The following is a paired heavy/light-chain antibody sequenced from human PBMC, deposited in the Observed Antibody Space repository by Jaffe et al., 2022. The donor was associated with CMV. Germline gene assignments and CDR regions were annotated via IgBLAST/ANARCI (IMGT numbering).Light chain of an antibody. CDR1: QNIRGL. V-gene: IGKV1-39*01. CDR2: AAS. J-gene: IGKJ1*01. CDR3: QQTSSIPPWT. Sequence: DIQMTQSPSSLSASIGDRVTITCRASQNIRGLLNWYQLKAGKAPKLLIYAASSLNSGVPSRFSGSGSGTEFTLSISSLQPEDFATYFCQQTSSIPPWTFGQGTKVEI.
Heavy chain of an antibody. D-gene: IGHD6-19*01. CDR3: AQSRGGYTSGHHFDY. V-gene: IGHV2-70*15. CDR1: GFSLSTSGMS. J-gene: IGHJ4*02. Sequence: QVTLRESGPALVKTTQTLTLTCTFSGFSLSTSGMSVSWIRQPPGKALEWLARIDWDDDKYYTTSLKTRLTISKDTSKNQVVLTMTNMDPVDTATYYCAQSRGGYTSGHHFDYWGQGTLVTVSS. CDR2: IDWDDDK.